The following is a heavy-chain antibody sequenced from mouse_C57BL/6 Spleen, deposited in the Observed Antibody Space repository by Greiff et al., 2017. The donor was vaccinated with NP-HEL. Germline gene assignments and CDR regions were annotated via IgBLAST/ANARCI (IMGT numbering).Heavy chain of an antibody. CDR3: ARSEKLGRGTWCAY. D-gene: IGHD4-1*01. J-gene: IGHJ3*01. CDR1: GYTFTSYW. CDR2: IDPSDSET. Sequence: VKLQQPGAELVRPGSSVKLSCKASGYTFTSYWMHWVKQRPIQGLEWIGNIDPSDSETHYNQKFKDKATLTVDKSSSTAYMQLSSLTSEDSAVYYCARSEKLGRGTWCAYWGQGTLVTVSA. V-gene: IGHV1-52*01.